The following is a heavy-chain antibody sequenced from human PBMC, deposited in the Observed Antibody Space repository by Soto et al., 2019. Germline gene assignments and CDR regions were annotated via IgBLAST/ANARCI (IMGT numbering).Heavy chain of an antibody. Sequence: GGSLRLSCTASGFTFSRYAMHWVRQAPGKGLEWVAVISYDGSNKYYADSVKGRLTISRDNSKNTLYLQMNSLRAEDTAVYYCARGSFGKGITNDYWGQGILVTSPQ. D-gene: IGHD3-3*01. CDR1: GFTFSRYA. CDR3: ARGSFGKGITNDY. J-gene: IGHJ4*02. V-gene: IGHV3-30-3*01. CDR2: ISYDGSNK.